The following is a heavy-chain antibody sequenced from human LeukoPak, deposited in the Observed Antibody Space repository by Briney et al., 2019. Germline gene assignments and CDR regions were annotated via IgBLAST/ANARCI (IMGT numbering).Heavy chain of an antibody. Sequence: GGSLRLSCAASGFTFSNAGMTWIRQAPGKGLEWVGRIKSTTDGGTADYAAPVKGRFTMSRDDSKNTLFLQMNSLETEDTAVYYCAKDAYDILRLVMGYWGQGTLVTVSS. D-gene: IGHD3-9*01. V-gene: IGHV3-15*01. J-gene: IGHJ4*02. CDR2: IKSTTDGGTA. CDR1: GFTFSNAG. CDR3: AKDAYDILRLVMGY.